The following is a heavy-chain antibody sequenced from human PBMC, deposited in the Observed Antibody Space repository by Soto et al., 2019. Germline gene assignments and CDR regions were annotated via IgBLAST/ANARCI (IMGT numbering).Heavy chain of an antibody. Sequence: QVQLVESGGGAVQPGRSLRLSCEASGFTFSSYGIYWVRQAPGKGLDWVAVISYDGNNAYYADSVKGRFTISRDNSKNTLYLQMNSLRPDDTAAYYCAKLGRAMVTEWFLPLWGRGTLVTVSS. D-gene: IGHD5-18*01. CDR1: GFTFSSYG. V-gene: IGHV3-30*18. CDR2: ISYDGNNA. CDR3: AKLGRAMVTEWFLPL. J-gene: IGHJ2*01.